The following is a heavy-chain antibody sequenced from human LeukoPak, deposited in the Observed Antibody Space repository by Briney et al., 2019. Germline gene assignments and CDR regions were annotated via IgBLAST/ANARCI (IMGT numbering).Heavy chain of an antibody. CDR2: IYDSGST. CDR3: ARGSAVTYYYFDY. J-gene: IGHJ4*02. V-gene: IGHV4-59*01. Sequence: SETLSLTCTVSGGSISSYYWNWIRQPPGKGLEWIGYIYDSGSTNCNPSLKSRVTISVDTSKNQSSLKLSSVTAADTAVYYCARGSAVTYYYFDYWGQGTLVTVS. CDR1: GGSISSYY. D-gene: IGHD4-17*01.